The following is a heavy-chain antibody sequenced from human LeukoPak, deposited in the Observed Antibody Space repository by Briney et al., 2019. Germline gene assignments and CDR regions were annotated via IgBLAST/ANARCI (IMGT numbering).Heavy chain of an antibody. CDR2: ISRSGGST. J-gene: IGHJ4*02. CDR1: GFTFSNYA. D-gene: IGHD1-26*01. V-gene: IGHV3-23*01. CDR3: ARDSPYSGSYFLLDY. Sequence: GGSLRLSCAASGFTFSNYAMSWVRQAPGKGLEWVSSISRSGGSTNYADSVKGRFTISRDNTKNTLYLQMNSLRAEDTAVYYCARDSPYSGSYFLLDYWGQGTLVTVSS.